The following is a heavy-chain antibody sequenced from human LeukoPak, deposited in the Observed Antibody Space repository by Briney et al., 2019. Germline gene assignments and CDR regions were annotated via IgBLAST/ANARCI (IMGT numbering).Heavy chain of an antibody. V-gene: IGHV4-39*07. J-gene: IGHJ3*02. CDR2: IYYSGST. CDR1: GGSISSSSYY. Sequence: PSETLSLTCTVSGGSISSSSYYWGWIRQPPGKGLEWIGSIYYSGSTYYNPSLKSRVTISVDTSKNQFSLKLSSVTAADTAVYYCARDAQFRASTHDAFDIWGQGTMVTVSS. D-gene: IGHD5-24*01. CDR3: ARDAQFRASTHDAFDI.